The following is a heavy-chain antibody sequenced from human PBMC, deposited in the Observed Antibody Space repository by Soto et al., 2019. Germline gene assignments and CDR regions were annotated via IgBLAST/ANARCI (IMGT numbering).Heavy chain of an antibody. J-gene: IGHJ1*01. CDR2: ISPLKGRP. CDR3: AMDYGDRPEYFKH. V-gene: IGHV1-18*04. CDR1: GYTFTSYG. D-gene: IGHD4-17*01. Sequence: QVQLVQSGPDLKRPGASMKVSCKASGYTFTSYGISWVRQAPGQGLAWMAWISPLKGRPQYSQQAQGRVTLSTDTSSNTAYMEMTTLRVDDTAVYYCAMDYGDRPEYFKHWGQGTLVNVS.